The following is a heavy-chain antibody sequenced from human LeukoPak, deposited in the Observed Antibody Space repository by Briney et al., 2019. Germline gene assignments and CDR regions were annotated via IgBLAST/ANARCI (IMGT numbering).Heavy chain of an antibody. Sequence: GGSLRLSCAASGFTFSYFYMSWIRQAPGKGLEWVSYISSSGSTIFYADSVKGRFTISRDNSKNTLYLQMNSLRAEDTAVYYCAKGGILTGYYNVYYYYYMDVWGKGTTVTISS. CDR3: AKGGILTGYYNVYYYYYMDV. J-gene: IGHJ6*03. V-gene: IGHV3-11*01. D-gene: IGHD3-9*01. CDR2: ISSSGSTI. CDR1: GFTFSYFY.